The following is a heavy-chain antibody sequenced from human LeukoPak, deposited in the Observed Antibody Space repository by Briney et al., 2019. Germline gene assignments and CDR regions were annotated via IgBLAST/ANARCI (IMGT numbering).Heavy chain of an antibody. V-gene: IGHV1-2*02. D-gene: IGHD5-24*01. CDR3: VRVKGETAATISNYFYYMDV. J-gene: IGHJ6*03. CDR1: GYTFTGYY. Sequence: ASVKVSCKASGYTFTGYYMHWVRQAPGQGLEWMGWINPNSGGTNYAQKFQGRVTVTADRSTSTAYMEVRSLRSEDTAVYYCVRVKGETAATISNYFYYMDVWGKGTTVTVSS. CDR2: INPNSGGT.